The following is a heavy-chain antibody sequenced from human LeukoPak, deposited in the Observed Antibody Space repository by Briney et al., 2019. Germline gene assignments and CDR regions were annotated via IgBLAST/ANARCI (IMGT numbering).Heavy chain of an antibody. CDR1: GFTFSSYA. Sequence: GGSLRLSCAASGFTFSSYAMSWVRQAPGKGLEWVSAISGSGGSTYYADSVKGRFTIPRDNSKNTLYLQMNSLRAEDTAVYYCAKDRYYDSSGYVEYFQHWGQGTLVTVSS. J-gene: IGHJ1*01. CDR2: ISGSGGST. V-gene: IGHV3-23*01. D-gene: IGHD3-22*01. CDR3: AKDRYYDSSGYVEYFQH.